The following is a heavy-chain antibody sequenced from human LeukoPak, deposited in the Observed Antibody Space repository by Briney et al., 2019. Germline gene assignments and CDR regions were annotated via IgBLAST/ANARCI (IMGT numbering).Heavy chain of an antibody. D-gene: IGHD2-2*01. CDR3: ARDHRGREPDIVVVPAAFDY. Sequence: ASVKVSCKASGYTFTSYGISWVRQAPGQGLEWMGWISAYNGNTNYAQRLQGRVTMTTDTSTSTAYMELRSLRSDDTAVYYCARDHRGREPDIVVVPAAFDYWGQGTLVIVSS. V-gene: IGHV1-18*01. J-gene: IGHJ4*02. CDR2: ISAYNGNT. CDR1: GYTFTSYG.